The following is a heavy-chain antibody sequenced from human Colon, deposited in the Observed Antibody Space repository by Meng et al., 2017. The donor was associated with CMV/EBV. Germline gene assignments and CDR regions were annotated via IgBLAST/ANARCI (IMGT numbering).Heavy chain of an antibody. V-gene: IGHV3-7*01. CDR1: GFMFSTYR. CDR2: IKYDGSEK. Sequence: GESLKISCAASGFMFSTYRMRWVRQAPGKGLEWVANIKYDGSEKYYGDSVRGRFTISRDNAENSLLLQIDSLRADDTAVYYCAREDYHFGSGSLFDYWGQGALVTVSS. J-gene: IGHJ4*02. CDR3: AREDYHFGSGSLFDY. D-gene: IGHD3-10*01.